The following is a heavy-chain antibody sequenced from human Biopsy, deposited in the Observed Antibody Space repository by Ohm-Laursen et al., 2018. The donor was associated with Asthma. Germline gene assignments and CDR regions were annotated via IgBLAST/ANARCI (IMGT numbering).Heavy chain of an antibody. Sequence: ASVKVSCNSLGGTFNTYVIGWVRQAPGQGLEWMGGINAVFGTTTYPQKFQDRVTITADDSTSTVYMELSSLRSEDTAVYYCARKAGSCISRTCYSLDFWGQGTLVTVSS. D-gene: IGHD2-2*01. CDR1: GGTFNTYV. CDR2: INAVFGTT. CDR3: ARKAGSCISRTCYSLDF. J-gene: IGHJ4*02. V-gene: IGHV1-69*13.